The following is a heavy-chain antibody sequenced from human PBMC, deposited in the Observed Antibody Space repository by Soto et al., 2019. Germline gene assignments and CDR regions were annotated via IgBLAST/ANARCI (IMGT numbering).Heavy chain of an antibody. V-gene: IGHV1-3*01. CDR3: ASSYSNYALIDYYYYGMDV. J-gene: IGHJ6*02. D-gene: IGHD4-4*01. Sequence: ASVKVSCKASGYTFTSYAIHWVRQAPGQRLEWMGWINAGNGNTKYSQKLQGRVTITRDTSASTAYMELSSLRSEDTAVYYCASSYSNYALIDYYYYGMDVWGQGTTVTASS. CDR1: GYTFTSYA. CDR2: INAGNGNT.